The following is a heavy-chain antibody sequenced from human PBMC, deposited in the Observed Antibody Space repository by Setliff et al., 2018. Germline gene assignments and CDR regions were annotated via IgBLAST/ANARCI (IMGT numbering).Heavy chain of an antibody. D-gene: IGHD2-15*01. CDR2: INYSGIT. Sequence: PSETLSLTCSVSGDSISSSSYYWGWIRQPPGKGLEWIGSINYSGITYYSPSLKSRVIVSVDTFKNQFSLKLSSVTAADTAVYYCARLPGYCNGGNCYGYYTFDIWGQGTMVTVSS. CDR1: GDSISSSSYY. CDR3: ARLPGYCNGGNCYGYYTFDI. J-gene: IGHJ3*02. V-gene: IGHV4-39*01.